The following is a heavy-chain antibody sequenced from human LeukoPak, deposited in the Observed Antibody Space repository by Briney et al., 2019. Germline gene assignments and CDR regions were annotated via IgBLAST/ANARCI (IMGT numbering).Heavy chain of an antibody. D-gene: IGHD6-19*01. J-gene: IGHJ4*02. CDR2: INPNSGGT. Sequence: GASVKVSCKTSGYTFTGYYIHWVRQAPGQGLEWMGWINPNSGGTNYAQKFQGRVTMTRDTSISTAYMELSRLRSDDTAVYYCARAYRTLRQWLVFFWGQGTLVTVSS. CDR3: ARAYRTLRQWLVFF. V-gene: IGHV1-2*02. CDR1: GYTFTGYY.